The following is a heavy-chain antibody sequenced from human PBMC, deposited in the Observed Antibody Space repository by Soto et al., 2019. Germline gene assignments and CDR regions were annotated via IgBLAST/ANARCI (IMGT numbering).Heavy chain of an antibody. CDR3: ARENGYSSSWYPAFDI. J-gene: IGHJ3*02. CDR1: GDSVSSNSAA. CDR2: TYYRSKWYN. Sequence: PSQTLSLTCAISGDSVSSNSAAWNWIRQSPSRGLEWLGRTYYRSKWYNDYAVSVKSRITINPDTSKNQFSLQLNSVTPEDTAVYYCARENGYSSSWYPAFDIWGQGTMVTVSS. D-gene: IGHD6-13*01. V-gene: IGHV6-1*01.